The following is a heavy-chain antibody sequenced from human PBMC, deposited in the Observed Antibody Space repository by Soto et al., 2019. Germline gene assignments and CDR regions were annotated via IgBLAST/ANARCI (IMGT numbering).Heavy chain of an antibody. V-gene: IGHV1-8*01. J-gene: IGHJ5*02. D-gene: IGHD2-15*01. Sequence: GASVKVSCKASGYTFTSYDINWVRQATGQGLEWMGWMNPNSGNTGYAQKFQGRVSMTRNTSISTAYMELSSLRSEDTAVYYCARRYCRGGGCYHCSDPWGQRTLVTGAS. CDR3: ARRYCRGGGCYHCSDP. CDR1: GYTFTSYD. CDR2: MNPNSGNT.